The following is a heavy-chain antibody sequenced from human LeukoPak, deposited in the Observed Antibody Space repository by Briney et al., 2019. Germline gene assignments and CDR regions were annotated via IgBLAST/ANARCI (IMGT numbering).Heavy chain of an antibody. J-gene: IGHJ5*02. CDR2: IYYTGST. D-gene: IGHD3-22*01. V-gene: IGHV4-39*07. CDR3: ARDPGALITMTINNWFDP. CDR1: GGSISSTTYY. Sequence: SETLSLTCTVSGGSISSTTYYWGWIRQTSGKGLEWIGSIYYTGSTYSNPSLRSRVTISIDTSKDQFSLNLSSVTAADTAVYYCARDPGALITMTINNWFDPWGQGTLVTVSS.